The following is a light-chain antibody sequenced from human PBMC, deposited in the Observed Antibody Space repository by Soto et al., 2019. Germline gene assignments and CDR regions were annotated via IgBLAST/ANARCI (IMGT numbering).Light chain of an antibody. Sequence: DIQMTQSTSSVSASVGDRVTITCRSSEDISTWLAWYQQKPGKAPKLMIYAASSLQSGVPSRFSGSVSGTDFTLTISSLQPADFATYYCQHADSFPLITLGQGTRLEIK. CDR3: QHADSFPLIT. CDR1: EDISTW. J-gene: IGKJ5*01. CDR2: AAS. V-gene: IGKV1-12*01.